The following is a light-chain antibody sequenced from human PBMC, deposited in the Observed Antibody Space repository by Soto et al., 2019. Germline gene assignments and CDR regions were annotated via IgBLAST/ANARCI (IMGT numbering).Light chain of an antibody. Sequence: QSALTQPAPVSGSPGQSINISCTGTSSDVGGYNYVSWYQHHPGKAPKLIIYDVSNRPSGVSNPSSGSKSGNTASLTISGLQPEDEADYYCSSYTTSNTRQIVFGTGTKVTVL. J-gene: IGLJ1*01. CDR2: DVS. V-gene: IGLV2-14*03. CDR3: SSYTTSNTRQIV. CDR1: SSDVGGYNY.